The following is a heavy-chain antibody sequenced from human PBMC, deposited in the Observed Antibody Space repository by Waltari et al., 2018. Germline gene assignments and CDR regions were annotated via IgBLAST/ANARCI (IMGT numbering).Heavy chain of an antibody. Sequence: EVQLVQSDAEVKKPGESLKISCQTSGYNFDTHWIGWVRRMPGRGLEWIGIFHPETSESIYSPSFQGQVTMSVDKSIRTAYLEWGSLKTSDSGTYFCARHGVVRVSTLWFGHWGLGTSVSV. CDR3: ARHGVVRVSTLWFGH. CDR1: GYNFDTHW. CDR2: FHPETSES. D-gene: IGHD3-3*01. V-gene: IGHV5-51*01. J-gene: IGHJ5*02.